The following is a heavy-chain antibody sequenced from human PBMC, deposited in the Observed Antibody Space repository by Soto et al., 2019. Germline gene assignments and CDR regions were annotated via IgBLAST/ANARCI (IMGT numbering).Heavy chain of an antibody. CDR3: ARGVTAGVDY. D-gene: IGHD1-26*01. Sequence: QVQLVQSGAEVREPGASVKVSCTASGYSFSSLDINWVRQTTGQGLEWMGWMQPRDGRTGYAQKFQGRVTMTRDTSINPAYMELSSLTSDDTAFYYCARGVTAGVDYWGQGTLVTVSS. CDR1: GYSFSSLD. CDR2: MQPRDGRT. V-gene: IGHV1-8*01. J-gene: IGHJ4*02.